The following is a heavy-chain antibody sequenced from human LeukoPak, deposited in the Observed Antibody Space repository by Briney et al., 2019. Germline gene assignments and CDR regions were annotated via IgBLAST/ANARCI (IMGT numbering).Heavy chain of an antibody. CDR1: GFTLRNYW. V-gene: IGHV3-7*01. CDR3: ARVNYYDSSGYYQDYYYYYYMDV. Sequence: GGSLRLSCAASGFTLRNYWMTWVRQAPGKGLEWVASIRDDGSAKYYVDSVKGRFTISRDNAKNSLYLQMNSLRAEDTAVYYCARVNYYDSSGYYQDYYYYYYMDVWGKGTTVTVSS. D-gene: IGHD3-22*01. CDR2: IRDDGSAK. J-gene: IGHJ6*03.